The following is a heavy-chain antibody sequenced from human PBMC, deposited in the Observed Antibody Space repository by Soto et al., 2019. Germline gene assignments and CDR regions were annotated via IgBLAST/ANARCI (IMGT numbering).Heavy chain of an antibody. D-gene: IGHD4-17*01. CDR3: ASSLDYGGDYFDY. J-gene: IGHJ4*02. Sequence: GGSLRLSCAASGFSFSSNGMHWVRQAPGKGLEWVAVISYDGSIKYYADSVKGRFTISRDNSKNTLYLQMNSLRPEDTAVYYCASSLDYGGDYFDYWGQGTLVTVSS. CDR2: ISYDGSIK. V-gene: IGHV3-30*03. CDR1: GFSFSSNG.